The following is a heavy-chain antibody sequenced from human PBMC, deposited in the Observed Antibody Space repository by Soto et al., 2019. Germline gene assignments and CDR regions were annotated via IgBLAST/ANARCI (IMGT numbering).Heavy chain of an antibody. V-gene: IGHV1-2*02. CDR2: IHPNSGDT. J-gene: IGHJ5*02. D-gene: IGHD1-1*01. Sequence: QVQLVQSGAEVKEPGASVKVSCRTSGYTFTDHYINWVRQAPGQGPEYMGWIHPNSGDTKYTQRFQGRVTMTRDTSISTDYMDLRRLTSDDTAVYYCARDLSRQSWKWVDPGGQGTLVTVSS. CDR1: GYTFTDHY. CDR3: ARDLSRQSWKWVDP.